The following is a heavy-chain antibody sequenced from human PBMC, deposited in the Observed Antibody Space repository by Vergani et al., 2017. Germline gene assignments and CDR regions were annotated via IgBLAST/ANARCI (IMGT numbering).Heavy chain of an antibody. D-gene: IGHD5-24*01. V-gene: IGHV1-69-2*01. CDR1: GYTFTDYY. CDR3: ATDTVRRDGYNLPYYYYGMDV. J-gene: IGHJ6*04. Sequence: EVQLVQSGAEVKKPGATVKISCTVSGYTFTDYYMHWVHQAPGKGLAWMGLVDPEDGETIYAEKFQGRVTITADTSTDTAYMELSSLIAEDTAVYYCATDTVRRDGYNLPYYYYGMDVWGKGTTVTVSS. CDR2: VDPEDGET.